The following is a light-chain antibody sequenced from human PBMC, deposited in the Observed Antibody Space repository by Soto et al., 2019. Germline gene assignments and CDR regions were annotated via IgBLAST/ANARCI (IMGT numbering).Light chain of an antibody. CDR1: QDISNY. J-gene: IGKJ2*01. CDR2: DAS. V-gene: IGKV1-33*01. CDR3: QQYPYT. Sequence: DIQMTQSPSSLSASVGDRVTITCQASQDISNYLNWYQQKPGKAPKLLIYDASNLETGVPSRFSGSGSGTDFTFTISSLQPEDIATYYCQQYPYTFGQGTKREIK.